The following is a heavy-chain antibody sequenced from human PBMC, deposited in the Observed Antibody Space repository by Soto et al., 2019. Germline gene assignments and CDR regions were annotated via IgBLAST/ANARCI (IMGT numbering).Heavy chain of an antibody. Sequence: EVQLVESGGGLVQPGGSLRLSCAASGFTFSTYWMHWVRQAPGKGLVWVSRLNTDGSNTVYADSVKGRFTISRDNAKTTLNLHMNSLRADDTAVYYCARYDAAILDVWGQGATVTVSS. D-gene: IGHD3-16*01. CDR1: GFTFSTYW. CDR3: ARYDAAILDV. V-gene: IGHV3-74*01. J-gene: IGHJ6*02. CDR2: LNTDGSNT.